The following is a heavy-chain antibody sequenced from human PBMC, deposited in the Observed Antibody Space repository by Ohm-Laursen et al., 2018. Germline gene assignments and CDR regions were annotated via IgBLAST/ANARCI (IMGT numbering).Heavy chain of an antibody. CDR2: IKQDGSEK. CDR3: ARGTVGDY. V-gene: IGHV3-7*04. CDR1: GFTFSDYY. Sequence: SLRLSCAASGFTFSDYYMSWIRQAPGKGLEWVANIKQDGSEKYYVDSVKGRFTISRDNAKNSLYLQMNSLRAEDTAVYYCARGTVGDYWGQGTLVTVSS. D-gene: IGHD4-11*01. J-gene: IGHJ4*01.